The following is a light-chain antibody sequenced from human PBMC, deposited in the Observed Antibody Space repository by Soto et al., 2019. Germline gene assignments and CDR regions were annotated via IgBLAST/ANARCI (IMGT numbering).Light chain of an antibody. J-gene: IGLJ2*01. V-gene: IGLV2-11*01. CDR1: SSDVGDYNY. CDR3: CSYAGTYTHI. Sequence: QSVLTQPRSVSGSPGQSVTISCTGTSSDVGDYNYVSWYQQLPGKAPKLMLYDVNKRPSGVPDRFSGSKSGNTASLTISGLQAEDEADYYCCSYAGTYTHIFGGGTKLTVL. CDR2: DVN.